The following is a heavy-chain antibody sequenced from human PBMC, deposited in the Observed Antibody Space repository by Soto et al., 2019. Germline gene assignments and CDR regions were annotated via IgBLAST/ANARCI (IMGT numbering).Heavy chain of an antibody. J-gene: IGHJ6*02. CDR1: GYTFTSYD. CDR2: MNPNSGNT. V-gene: IGHV1-8*01. Sequence: GASVKVSCKASGYTFTSYDINWVRQATGQGLEWMGWMNPNSGNTAYAQKFQGRVTMTRNTSISTAYMELSSLRSEDTAVYYCARDFWFGELLPAPYYYYGMDVWGQGTTVTVSS. D-gene: IGHD3-10*01. CDR3: ARDFWFGELLPAPYYYYGMDV.